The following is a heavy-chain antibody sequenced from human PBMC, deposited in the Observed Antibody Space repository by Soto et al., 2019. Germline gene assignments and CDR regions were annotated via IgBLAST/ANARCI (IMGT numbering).Heavy chain of an antibody. J-gene: IGHJ6*02. CDR1: GGSIRSSSYY. CDR3: ARPPSEYSSGLYQVSLGDYYYYGIDF. V-gene: IGHV4-39*01. CDR2: IYYSGRT. Sequence: QLQLQESGPGLVKPSETLSLTCTVSGGSIRSSSYYWGWIRQPPGKGLEWIGSIYYSGRTYYNPSLKSLVTLSVVTSKNQISLKLSSVTAADTAVYYCARPPSEYSSGLYQVSLGDYYYYGIDFWGQGTTVTVSS. D-gene: IGHD6-19*01.